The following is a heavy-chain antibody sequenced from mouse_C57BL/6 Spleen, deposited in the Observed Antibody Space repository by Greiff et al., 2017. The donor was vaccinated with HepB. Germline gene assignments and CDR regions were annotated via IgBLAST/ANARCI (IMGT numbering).Heavy chain of an antibody. Sequence: QVQLQESGPELVKPGASVKISCKASGYAFSSSWMNWVKQRPGKGLEWIGRISPGDGDTNYNGKFKGKATLTADKSSSTAYMQLSSLTSEDSAVYFCARRITTVVATGAMDYWGQGTSVTVSA. V-gene: IGHV1-82*01. CDR1: GYAFSSSW. CDR3: ARRITTVVATGAMDY. D-gene: IGHD1-1*01. CDR2: ISPGDGDT. J-gene: IGHJ4*01.